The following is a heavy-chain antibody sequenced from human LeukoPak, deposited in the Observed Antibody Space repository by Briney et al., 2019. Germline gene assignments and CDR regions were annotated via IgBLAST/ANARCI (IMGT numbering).Heavy chain of an antibody. CDR2: IKQDGSEK. CDR3: ARGGGYYYFDY. Sequence: GGPLRLSCAASGFTFSSYWMSWVRQAPGKGLEWVANIKQDGSEKYYVDSVKGRFTISRDNAKNSLYLQMNSLRAEDTAVYYCARGGGYYYFDYWGQGTLVTVSS. V-gene: IGHV3-7*01. D-gene: IGHD3-22*01. J-gene: IGHJ4*02. CDR1: GFTFSSYW.